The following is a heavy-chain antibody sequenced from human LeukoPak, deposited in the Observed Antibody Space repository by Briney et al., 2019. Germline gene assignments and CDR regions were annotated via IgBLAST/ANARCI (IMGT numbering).Heavy chain of an antibody. J-gene: IGHJ5*02. Sequence: SETLSLTCAVYGGSFSGYYWSWIRQPPGKGLEWIGEINTSGSTNYNPSLKSRVTISVDMSKNQFSLKLSSVTAADTAVYYCARGTTVNNWFDPWGQGTLVTVSS. CDR2: INTSGST. CDR3: ARGTTVNNWFDP. CDR1: GGSFSGYY. V-gene: IGHV4-34*01. D-gene: IGHD4-17*01.